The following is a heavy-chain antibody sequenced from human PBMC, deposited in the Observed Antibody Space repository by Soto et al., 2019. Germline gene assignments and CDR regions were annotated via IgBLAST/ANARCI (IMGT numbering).Heavy chain of an antibody. Sequence: GGSLRLSCAASGFTFSSYAMSWVRQAPGKGLEWVSAISGSGGSTYYADSVKGRFTISRDNSKNTLYLQMNSLIAEDTAVYYCAKGPPLDIVVVPAATPFDYWGQGTLVTVSS. CDR3: AKGPPLDIVVVPAATPFDY. CDR1: GFTFSSYA. D-gene: IGHD2-2*02. J-gene: IGHJ4*02. V-gene: IGHV3-23*01. CDR2: ISGSGGST.